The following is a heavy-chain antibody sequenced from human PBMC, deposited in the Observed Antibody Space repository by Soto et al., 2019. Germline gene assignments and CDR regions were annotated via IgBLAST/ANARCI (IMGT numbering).Heavy chain of an antibody. CDR3: AKDDLFGPYGMDV. CDR2: ISGSGGST. Sequence: GGSLRLSSAASGFTFSSYAMSWVRQAPGKGLEWVSAISGSGGSTYYADSVKGRFTISRDNSKNTLYLQMNSLRAEDTAVYYCAKDDLFGPYGMDVWGQGTTVTVSS. D-gene: IGHD2-21*01. CDR1: GFTFSSYA. J-gene: IGHJ6*02. V-gene: IGHV3-23*01.